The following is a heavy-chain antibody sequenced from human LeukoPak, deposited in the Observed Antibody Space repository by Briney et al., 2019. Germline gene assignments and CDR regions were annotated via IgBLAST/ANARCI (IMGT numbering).Heavy chain of an antibody. CDR3: AKLGGHPLHNYYVGV. J-gene: IGHJ6*03. V-gene: IGHV3-23*01. D-gene: IGHD3-16*01. CDR1: GFTFSSYA. Sequence: GGSLRLSCAASGFTFSSYAMSWVRQAPGKGLEWVSGILDSGYSTCYANSVKGRFTISRDNSNNTLYLQMNSLRAGGTAVYYCAKLGGHPLHNYYVGVWGKGTTVAVSS. CDR2: ILDSGYST.